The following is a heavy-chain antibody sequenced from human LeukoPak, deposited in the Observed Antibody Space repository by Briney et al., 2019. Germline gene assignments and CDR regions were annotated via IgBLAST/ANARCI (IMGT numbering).Heavy chain of an antibody. Sequence: SETLSLTCTVSGGSISSGGYYWSWIRQHPGKGLEWIGYIYYSGSTYYSPSLKSRVTISVDTSKNQFSLKLSSVTAADTAVYYCASYYYDSSGHQVGAFDIWGQGTMVTVSS. CDR2: IYYSGST. J-gene: IGHJ3*02. D-gene: IGHD3-22*01. V-gene: IGHV4-31*03. CDR3: ASYYYDSSGHQVGAFDI. CDR1: GGSISSGGYY.